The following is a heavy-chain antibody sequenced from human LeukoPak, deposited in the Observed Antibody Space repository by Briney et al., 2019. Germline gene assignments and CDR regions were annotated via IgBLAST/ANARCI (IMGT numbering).Heavy chain of an antibody. D-gene: IGHD6-13*01. CDR1: GFTFSSYA. J-gene: IGHJ4*02. Sequence: GGSLRLSCAASGFTFSSYAMSWVRQAPGKGLEWVSAISGSGGSTYYADSVKGRFTISRDNSKNTLYLQMTSLRAEDTAVYYCAPPGASSHIDYWGQGTLVTVSS. CDR3: APPGASSHIDY. CDR2: ISGSGGST. V-gene: IGHV3-23*01.